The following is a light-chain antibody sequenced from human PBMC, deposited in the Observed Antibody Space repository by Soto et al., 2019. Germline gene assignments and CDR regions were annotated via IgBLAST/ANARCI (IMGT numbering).Light chain of an antibody. Sequence: IQLTQSPSSLSASVGDRITITCRASQGINNHLAWYQQQRGKAPKVXIYVASTLQSGVPSRFSGSGAGTDFTRTINSLQPEDVATDYCQQINSSPLTFGGGTKVDIK. V-gene: IGKV1-9*01. CDR2: VAS. CDR3: QQINSSPLT. CDR1: QGINNH. J-gene: IGKJ4*01.